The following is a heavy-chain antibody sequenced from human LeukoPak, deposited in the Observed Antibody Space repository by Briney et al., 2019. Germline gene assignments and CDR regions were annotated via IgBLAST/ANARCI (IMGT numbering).Heavy chain of an antibody. CDR1: GFTFSSYS. V-gene: IGHV3-21*01. J-gene: IGHJ4*02. CDR3: ARAHYFIKEHFDY. CDR2: ISSSSSYI. Sequence: GGSLRLSCAASGFTFSSYSMNWVRQAPGKGLEWVSSISSSSSYIYYADSVKGRFTISRDNAKNSLYLQMNGLRAEDTAVYYCARAHYFIKEHFDYRGQGTLVTVSS. D-gene: IGHD2/OR15-2a*01.